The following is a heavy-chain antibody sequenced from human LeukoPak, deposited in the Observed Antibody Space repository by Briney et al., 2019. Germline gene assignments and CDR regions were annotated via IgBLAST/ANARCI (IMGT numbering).Heavy chain of an antibody. J-gene: IGHJ4*02. Sequence: AGRSLRLSCAASEFTFSSYAMHWFGQAPGKGLEWVAVISYDGSNKYYADSVKGRFTISRDNSKNTLYLQMNSLRAEDTAVYYCARSPGPFDYWGQGTLVTVSS. CDR2: ISYDGSNK. V-gene: IGHV3-30-3*01. D-gene: IGHD7-27*01. CDR1: EFTFSSYA. CDR3: ARSPGPFDY.